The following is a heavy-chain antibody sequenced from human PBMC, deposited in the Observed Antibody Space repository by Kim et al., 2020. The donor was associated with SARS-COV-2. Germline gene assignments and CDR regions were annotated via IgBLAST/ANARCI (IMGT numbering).Heavy chain of an antibody. J-gene: IGHJ4*02. CDR2: ISSSSSYI. D-gene: IGHD3-22*01. V-gene: IGHV3-21*01. Sequence: GGSLRLSCAASGFTFSSYSMNWVRQAPGKGLEWVSSISSSSSYIYYADSVKGRFTISRDNAKNSLYLQMNSLRAEDTAVYYCARVSVYVSSGYYLGPFDYWGQGTLVTVSS. CDR3: ARVSVYVSSGYYLGPFDY. CDR1: GFTFSSYS.